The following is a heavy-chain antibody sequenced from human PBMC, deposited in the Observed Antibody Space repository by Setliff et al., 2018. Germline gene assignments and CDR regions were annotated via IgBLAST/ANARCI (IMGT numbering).Heavy chain of an antibody. D-gene: IGHD3-9*01. CDR3: ARTFRPSSLLYYDILTGYLTGEPLDY. V-gene: IGHV1-8*02. Sequence: ASVKVSCKASGYTFTGYYMHWVRQATGQGLEWMGWMNPNSGNTGYAQKFQGRVTMTRNTSISTAYMELSSLRSEDTAVYYCARTFRPSSLLYYDILTGYLTGEPLDYWGQGTLVTVSS. CDR1: GYTFTGYY. CDR2: MNPNSGNT. J-gene: IGHJ4*02.